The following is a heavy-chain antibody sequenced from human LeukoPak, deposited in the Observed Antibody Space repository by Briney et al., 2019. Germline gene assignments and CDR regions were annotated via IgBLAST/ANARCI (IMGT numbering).Heavy chain of an antibody. V-gene: IGHV3-9*01. D-gene: IGHD3-10*01. CDR1: GFTFDDYA. J-gene: IGHJ4*02. CDR2: ISWNSGSI. CDR3: AKDLFTMVRGVLKS. Sequence: PGGSLRLSCAASGFTFDDYAMHWVRQAPGKGLEWVSGISWNSGSIGYADSVKGRFTISRDNAKNSLYLQMSSLRAEDTALYYCAKDLFTMVRGVLKSWGQGTLVTVSS.